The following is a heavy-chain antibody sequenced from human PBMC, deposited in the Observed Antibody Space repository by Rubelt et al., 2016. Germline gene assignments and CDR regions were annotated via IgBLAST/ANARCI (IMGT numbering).Heavy chain of an antibody. CDR2: IYYTGST. V-gene: IGHV4-59*01. Sequence: QVQLQESGPGLVKPSETLSLTCTVSGGSISSYYWSWIRQPPGKGLEWIGYIYYTGSTNYNPSLKSRVTISVETSKNPFSLKLSAVTAADTAVYYCARGWAAPIKGWFDPWGQGTLVTVSS. CDR1: GGSISSYY. CDR3: ARGWAAPIKGWFDP. J-gene: IGHJ5*02. D-gene: IGHD6-13*01.